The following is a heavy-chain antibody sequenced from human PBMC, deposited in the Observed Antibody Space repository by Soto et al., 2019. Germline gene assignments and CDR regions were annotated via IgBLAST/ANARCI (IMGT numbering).Heavy chain of an antibody. V-gene: IGHV3-30-3*01. Sequence: GGSLRLSCAASGFIFSSYTMHWVRQAPGKGLEWVGVITYDGSNQYYADSVEGRLTISRDNSRNMLFLQMNSLRPDDTAVYYCARAPSGSYPEFDYWGQGTLVTVSS. CDR3: ARAPSGSYPEFDY. D-gene: IGHD1-26*01. CDR1: GFIFSSYT. J-gene: IGHJ4*02. CDR2: ITYDGSNQ.